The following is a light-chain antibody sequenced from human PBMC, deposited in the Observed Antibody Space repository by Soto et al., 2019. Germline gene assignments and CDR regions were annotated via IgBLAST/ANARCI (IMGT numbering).Light chain of an antibody. J-gene: IGKJ1*01. V-gene: IGKV1-5*03. CDR3: QQYNSYSPT. Sequence: DIQVTQSPSTLSASVGDRVTITCRASQSISSWLAWYQQKPGKAPSVLIYKASRLENAVPSRFSGSGSGTEFTLTISSLQPDDSATYYCQQYNSYSPTFGQGTKVEVK. CDR1: QSISSW. CDR2: KAS.